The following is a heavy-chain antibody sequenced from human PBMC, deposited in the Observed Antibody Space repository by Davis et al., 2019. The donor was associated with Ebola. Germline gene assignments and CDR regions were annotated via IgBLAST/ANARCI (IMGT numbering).Heavy chain of an antibody. CDR1: GFTFSSYS. CDR2: ISGSGGST. Sequence: PGGSLRLSCAASGFTFSSYSMSWVRQAPGKGLEWVSAISGSGGSTYYADSVKGRFTISRDNSKNTLYLQMNSLRAEDTAVYYCAKSPLSTGWLYFDYWGQGTLVTVSS. J-gene: IGHJ4*02. D-gene: IGHD6-19*01. CDR3: AKSPLSTGWLYFDY. V-gene: IGHV3-23*01.